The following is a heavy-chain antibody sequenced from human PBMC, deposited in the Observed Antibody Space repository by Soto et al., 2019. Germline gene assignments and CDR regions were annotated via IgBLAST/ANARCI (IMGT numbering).Heavy chain of an antibody. CDR1: GYSISSGYY. D-gene: IGHD3-22*01. CDR3: ASSRYYYDSSGYPIFDY. CDR2: IYHSGST. Sequence: SETLSLTCAVSGYSISSGYYWGWIRQPPGKGLEWIGSIYHSGSTYYNPSLKSRVTISVDTSKNQFSLKLSSVTAADTAVYYCASSRYYYDSSGYPIFDYWGRGTLVTVSS. J-gene: IGHJ4*02. V-gene: IGHV4-38-2*01.